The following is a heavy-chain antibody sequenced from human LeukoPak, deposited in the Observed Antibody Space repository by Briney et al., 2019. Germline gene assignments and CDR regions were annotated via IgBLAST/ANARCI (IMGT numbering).Heavy chain of an antibody. D-gene: IGHD5-18*01. J-gene: IGHJ6*02. CDR3: ARGLLVDTAMVTAYYYGMDV. V-gene: IGHV7-4-1*02. CDR1: GYTFTSYA. Sequence: ASVKVSCKASGYTFTSYAMNWVRQAPGQGLEWMGWTNTNTGNPTYAQGFTGRFVFSLDTSVSTAYLQISSLKAEDTAVYYCARGLLVDTAMVTAYYYGMDVWGQGTTVTVSS. CDR2: TNTNTGNP.